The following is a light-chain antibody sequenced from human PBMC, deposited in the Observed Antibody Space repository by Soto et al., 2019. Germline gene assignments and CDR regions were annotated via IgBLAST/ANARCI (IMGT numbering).Light chain of an antibody. CDR1: QGIRND. V-gene: IGKV1-6*01. CDR2: AAS. Sequence: AIRLTQSPSSLSASVGDRVTITCRASQGIRNDLGWYQQKPGKAPKLLIYAASSLQSGVPSRFSGSASGTDFTLTISSLQPEDFATYYCLQDYSYPWTFGQGTKVDI. J-gene: IGKJ1*01. CDR3: LQDYSYPWT.